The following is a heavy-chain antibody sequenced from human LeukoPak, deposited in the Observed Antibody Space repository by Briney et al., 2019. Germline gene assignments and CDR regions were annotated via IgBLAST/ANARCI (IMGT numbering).Heavy chain of an antibody. CDR2: ISGSGGST. V-gene: IGHV3-23*01. Sequence: GGSLRLSCAASGFTFSSYAMSWVRQAPGKGLEWVSAISGSGGSTYYADSVKGRFTISRDNPKNTLYLQMNSLRAEDTAVYYCAKDRGVYCSGGSCYPTYYFDYWGQGTLVTVSS. D-gene: IGHD2-15*01. CDR1: GFTFSSYA. CDR3: AKDRGVYCSGGSCYPTYYFDY. J-gene: IGHJ4*02.